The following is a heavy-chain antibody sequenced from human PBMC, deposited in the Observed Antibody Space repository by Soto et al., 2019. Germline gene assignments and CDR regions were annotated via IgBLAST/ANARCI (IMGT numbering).Heavy chain of an antibody. J-gene: IGHJ4*02. CDR3: ARAGGGYRFDY. Sequence: SETLSLTCTVSGGPFNPYYWRWIRQPPGKGLEWIGYIFYSGNTKYNPSLKSRVTISVDTSKTQISLKLSSVTAADTAVYYCARAGGGYRFDYWGQGTLVTVSS. CDR2: IFYSGNT. CDR1: GGPFNPYY. D-gene: IGHD1-26*01. V-gene: IGHV4-59*01.